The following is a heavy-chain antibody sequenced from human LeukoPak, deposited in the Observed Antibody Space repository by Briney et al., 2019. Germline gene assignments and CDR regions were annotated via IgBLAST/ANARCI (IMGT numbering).Heavy chain of an antibody. D-gene: IGHD1-7*01. J-gene: IGHJ6*02. CDR1: GFTFSSYG. CDR2: ISYDGSNK. CDR3: AKLAGTTTLVTGPYYGMDV. V-gene: IGHV3-30*18. Sequence: PGGSLGLSCAASGFTFSSYGMHWVRQAPGKGLEWVAVISYDGSNKYYADSVKGRFTISRDNSKNTLYLQMNSLRAEDTAVYYCAKLAGTTTLVTGPYYGMDVWGQGTTVTVSS.